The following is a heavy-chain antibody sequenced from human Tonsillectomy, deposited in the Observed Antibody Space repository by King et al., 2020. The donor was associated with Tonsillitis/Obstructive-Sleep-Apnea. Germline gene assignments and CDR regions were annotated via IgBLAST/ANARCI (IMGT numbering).Heavy chain of an antibody. CDR3: ARTSDSSPNYYYGMDA. CDR1: GYTFTGYY. J-gene: IGHJ6*02. CDR2: INPKSGGI. D-gene: IGHD3-22*01. V-gene: IGHV1-2*02. Sequence: QLVQSGAEVKKPGASVKVSCKASGYTFTGYYMHWVRQAPGQGLEWMGWINPKSGGISYAQKFQGRVTMTRDTSISTAYMEVSSLISDDTAVYYCARTSDSSPNYYYGMDAWGHGTTVTVSS.